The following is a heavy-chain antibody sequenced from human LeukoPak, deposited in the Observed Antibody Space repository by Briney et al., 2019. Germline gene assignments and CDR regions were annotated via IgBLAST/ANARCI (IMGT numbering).Heavy chain of an antibody. CDR2: IYYSGST. V-gene: IGHV4-31*01. CDR1: GGSISSGGYY. CDR3: ARGRNRAFDAFDI. J-gene: IGHJ3*02. Sequence: SETLSLTCTVSGGSISSGGYYWSWIRQHPGKGLEWIGYIYYSGSTYYNPSLKSQVTISVDTSKNQFSLKLSSVTAADTAVYYCARGRNRAFDAFDIWAKGQWSPSLQ.